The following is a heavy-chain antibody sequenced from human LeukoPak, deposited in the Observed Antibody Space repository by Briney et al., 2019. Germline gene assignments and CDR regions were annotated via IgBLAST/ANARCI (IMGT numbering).Heavy chain of an antibody. CDR2: ISAYNGNT. Sequence: ASVKVSCKASGGTFSSYAISWVRQAPGQGLEWMGWISAYNGNTNYAQKLQGRVTMTTDTSTSTAYMELRSLRSDDTAVYYCARDPSRGAAAGVFSDYWGQGTLVTVSS. D-gene: IGHD6-13*01. CDR1: GGTFSSYA. V-gene: IGHV1-18*01. J-gene: IGHJ4*02. CDR3: ARDPSRGAAAGVFSDY.